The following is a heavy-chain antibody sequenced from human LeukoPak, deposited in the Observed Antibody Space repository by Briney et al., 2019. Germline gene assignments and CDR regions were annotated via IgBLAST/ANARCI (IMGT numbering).Heavy chain of an antibody. CDR1: GLTFSSYW. V-gene: IGHV3-7*04. CDR3: TRVGYIDEGIDY. Sequence: GGSLRLSCAASGLTFSSYWMTWVRQAPGKGLEWVANIKQDGSKKSYVDSVKGRFTISRDNAKNSLYLQMNSLRAEDTAIYYCTRVGYIDEGIDYWGQGTLVTVSS. J-gene: IGHJ4*02. D-gene: IGHD5-24*01. CDR2: IKQDGSKK.